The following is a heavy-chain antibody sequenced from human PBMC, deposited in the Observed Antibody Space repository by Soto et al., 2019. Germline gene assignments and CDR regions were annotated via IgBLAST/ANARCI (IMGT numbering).Heavy chain of an antibody. V-gene: IGHV3-9*01. J-gene: IGHJ3*02. Sequence: PGGSLRLSCAASGFTFDDYAMHWVRQAPGKGLEWVSGISWNSGSIGYADSVKGRFTISRDNAKNSLYLQMNSLRAEDTALYYCAKATYYDFWSGYYTLAFPWGKDAFDIWGQGTMVTVSS. CDR1: GFTFDDYA. D-gene: IGHD3-3*01. CDR3: AKATYYDFWSGYYTLAFPWGKDAFDI. CDR2: ISWNSGSI.